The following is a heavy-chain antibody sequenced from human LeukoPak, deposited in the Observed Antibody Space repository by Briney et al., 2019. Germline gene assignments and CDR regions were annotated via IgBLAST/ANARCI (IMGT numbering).Heavy chain of an antibody. CDR2: IYYSGNS. D-gene: IGHD2-8*02. V-gene: IGHV4-39*01. CDR3: ARTLLGRLFDY. CDR1: GGSISSGSHY. J-gene: IGHJ4*02. Sequence: SETLSLTCTVSGGSISSGSHYWGWIRQPPGKELEWIGNIYYSGNSYYNPSLKSRVTISVDASKNQFSLNLSSVTAADTAVYYCARTLLGRLFDYWGQGTLVTVSS.